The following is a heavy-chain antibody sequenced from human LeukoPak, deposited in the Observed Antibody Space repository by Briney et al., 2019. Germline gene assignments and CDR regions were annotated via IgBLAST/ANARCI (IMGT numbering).Heavy chain of an antibody. D-gene: IGHD4-17*01. Sequence: PSETLSLTCGVSGFSISSTDWWGWLRQPPGKGLEWIGYIYYSGNIYYTPSLKSRVTIAVDTSKNQFSLKLSSVTAADTAVYYCAREDPQTTVPEGLDVWGQGTTVTVSS. CDR2: IYYSGNI. CDR3: AREDPQTTVPEGLDV. V-gene: IGHV4-28*03. J-gene: IGHJ6*02. CDR1: GFSISSTDW.